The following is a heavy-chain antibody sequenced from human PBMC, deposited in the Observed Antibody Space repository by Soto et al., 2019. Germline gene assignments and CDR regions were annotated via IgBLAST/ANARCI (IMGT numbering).Heavy chain of an antibody. D-gene: IGHD3-16*01. CDR2: LDQDGSER. CDR3: VCGGNSFVY. J-gene: IGHJ4*02. V-gene: IGHV3-7*01. CDR1: GFTFSTYW. Sequence: ESGGGLVQPGGSLRLSCAASGFTFSTYWMTWVRRPPGKGLEWVANLDQDGSERYYVDSVRGRFTISRDNAKNSLYLQMNGLRAGDTAVYYCVCGGNSFVYWGQGTLVTVPP.